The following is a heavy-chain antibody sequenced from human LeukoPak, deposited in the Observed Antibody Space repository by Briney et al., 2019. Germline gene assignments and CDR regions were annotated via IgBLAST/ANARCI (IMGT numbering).Heavy chain of an antibody. CDR1: GGSLSGYY. V-gene: IGHV4-34*01. J-gene: IGHJ4*02. Sequence: SETLSLTCVVYGGSLSGYYWSWIRQSPGKGLEWIGEINHTGNTNYNPSLKRRVTISADTSKNQFFLKLNSVTAADTAVYYCARRGGAVAREIADYWGQGTLVTVSS. CDR2: INHTGNT. D-gene: IGHD6-19*01. CDR3: ARRGGAVAREIADY.